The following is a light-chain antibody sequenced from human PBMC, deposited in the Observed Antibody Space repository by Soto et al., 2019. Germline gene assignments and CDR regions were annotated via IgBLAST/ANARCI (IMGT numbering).Light chain of an antibody. CDR2: DTS. CDR1: QSVTSN. CDR3: HQYNNWPPWT. Sequence: EIVMTQSQCTLSVSPGETATLSGRASQSVTSNLAWYEQRPGQAPRLLIYDTSTRATGIPARFSGSVSGTEFTLTISSLQTEDFAVYYCHQYNNWPPWTFGQGTKVDIK. J-gene: IGKJ1*01. V-gene: IGKV3-15*01.